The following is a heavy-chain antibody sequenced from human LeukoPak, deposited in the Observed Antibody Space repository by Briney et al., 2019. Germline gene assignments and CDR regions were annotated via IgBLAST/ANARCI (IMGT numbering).Heavy chain of an antibody. J-gene: IGHJ3*02. Sequence: SETLSLTCTVSGGSISSCYWSWIRQPPGKGLEWIGEINHSGSTNYNPSLKSRVTISVDTSKNQFSLKLSSVTAADTAVYYCAGTALGATYLNDAFDIWGQGTMVTVSS. V-gene: IGHV4-34*01. CDR2: INHSGST. D-gene: IGHD1-26*01. CDR1: GGSISSCY. CDR3: AGTALGATYLNDAFDI.